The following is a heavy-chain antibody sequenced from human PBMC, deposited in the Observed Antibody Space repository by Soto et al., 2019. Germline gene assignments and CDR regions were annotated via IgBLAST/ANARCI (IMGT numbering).Heavy chain of an antibody. CDR3: ARDNGRENYYDSSGYWYYFDY. CDR1: GGSISSYY. D-gene: IGHD3-22*01. CDR2: IYYSGST. J-gene: IGHJ4*02. Sequence: SETLSLTCTVSGGSISSYYWSWIRQPPGKGLEWIGYIYYSGSTNYNPSLKSRVTISVDTSKDQFSLKLGSVTAADTAVYYCARDNGRENYYDSSGYWYYFDYWGQGTLVTVSS. V-gene: IGHV4-59*01.